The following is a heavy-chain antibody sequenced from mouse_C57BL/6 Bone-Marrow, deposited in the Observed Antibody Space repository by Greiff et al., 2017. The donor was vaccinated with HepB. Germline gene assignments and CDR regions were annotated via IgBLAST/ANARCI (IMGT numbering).Heavy chain of an antibody. CDR3: TTCGSSPSYAMDY. CDR2: IDPEDGDT. CDR1: GFNIKDDY. D-gene: IGHD1-1*01. J-gene: IGHJ4*01. V-gene: IGHV14-4*01. Sequence: EVQLQQSGAELVRPGASVKLSCTASGFNIKDDYMHWVKQRPEQGLEWIGWIDPEDGDTEYASKFQGKATITADKSSTTAYLQLSSLTSEDTAVYYCTTCGSSPSYAMDYWGQGTSVTVSS.